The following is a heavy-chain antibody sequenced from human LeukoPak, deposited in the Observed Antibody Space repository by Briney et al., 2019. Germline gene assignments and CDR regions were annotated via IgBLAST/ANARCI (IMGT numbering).Heavy chain of an antibody. CDR3: AKVGVGANDAFDI. V-gene: IGHV3-23*01. J-gene: IGHJ3*02. Sequence: GGSLRLSCAASGFTFSSYAMSWVRQAPGKGPEWVSAISGSGGSTYYADSVKGRFTISRDNSKNTLYLQMNSLRAEDTAVYYCAKVGVGANDAFDIWGQGTMVTVSS. CDR2: ISGSGGST. CDR1: GFTFSSYA. D-gene: IGHD1-26*01.